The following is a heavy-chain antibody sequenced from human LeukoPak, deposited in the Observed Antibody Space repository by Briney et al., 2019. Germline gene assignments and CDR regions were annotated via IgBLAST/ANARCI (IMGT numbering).Heavy chain of an antibody. CDR3: AKEGGGQNYDILTGYYHYFDY. CDR2: ISYDGSNK. J-gene: IGHJ4*02. CDR1: GFTFSSYA. D-gene: IGHD3-9*01. V-gene: IGHV3-30*04. Sequence: GGSLRLSCAASGFTFSSYAMHWVRQAPGKGLEWVAVISYDGSNKYYADSVEGRFTISRDNSKNTLYLQMNSLRAEDTAVYYCAKEGGGQNYDILTGYYHYFDYWGQGTLVTVSS.